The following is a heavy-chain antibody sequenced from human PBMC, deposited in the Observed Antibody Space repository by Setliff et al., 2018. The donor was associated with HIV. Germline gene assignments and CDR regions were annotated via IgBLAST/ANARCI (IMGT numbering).Heavy chain of an antibody. CDR1: GYSISSVSY. Sequence: SETLSLTCTVSGYSISSVSYWGWIRQPPGKGLEWIGSIYHSGTTYYNPSLKSRVTISVDTSKNQFSLKLSSVTAADTAVYYCARESTDSSGYYRGYFDYWGQGTLVTVPS. CDR2: IYHSGTT. CDR3: ARESTDSSGYYRGYFDY. V-gene: IGHV4-38-2*02. D-gene: IGHD6-19*01. J-gene: IGHJ4*02.